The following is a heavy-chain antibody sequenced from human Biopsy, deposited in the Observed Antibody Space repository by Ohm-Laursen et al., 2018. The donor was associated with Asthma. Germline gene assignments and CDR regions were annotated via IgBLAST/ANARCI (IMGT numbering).Heavy chain of an antibody. CDR3: ASDFPKDYVRYNFQF. CDR1: GYSLTDLS. V-gene: IGHV1-24*01. Sequence: ASVTVSCKISGYSLTDLSMHWVRQAPGQGLEWMGGHDHEEGGTVNARRFQGRVAMTEDTSTDTAYMELSSLSSDDTAVYYCASDFPKDYVRYNFQFWGQGTLVTVSS. J-gene: IGHJ4*02. CDR2: HDHEEGGT. D-gene: IGHD4-17*01.